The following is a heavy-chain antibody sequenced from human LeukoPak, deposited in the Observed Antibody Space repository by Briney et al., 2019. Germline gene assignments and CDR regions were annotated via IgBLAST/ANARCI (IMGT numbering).Heavy chain of an antibody. CDR1: GGSFSGYY. CDR2: ITHSGST. J-gene: IGHJ5*02. Sequence: PSETLSLTCAVYGGSFSGYYWSWIRQPPGKGLEWIGEITHSGSTNYNPSLKSRVTISVDTSKNQFSLKLSSVTAADMAVYYCARVGYYYGSGEANWFDPWGQGTLVTVSS. D-gene: IGHD3-10*01. CDR3: ARVGYYYGSGEANWFDP. V-gene: IGHV4-34*01.